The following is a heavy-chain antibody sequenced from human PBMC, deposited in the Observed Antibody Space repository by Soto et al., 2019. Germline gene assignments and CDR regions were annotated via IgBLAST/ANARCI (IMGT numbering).Heavy chain of an antibody. V-gene: IGHV3-23*01. J-gene: IGHJ4*02. CDR3: AKDRYVFVGTCYPEPIVY. D-gene: IGHD2-15*01. CDR2: ISGSGGRT. Sequence: HPGGSLRLSCAASGFTFSSYAMSWVRQAPGKGLEWVSGISGSGGRTYYADSVKGRFTISRDNSKNTLYLQMNSLRAEDTAVYFCAKDRYVFVGTCYPEPIVYWGPGILVTVFS. CDR1: GFTFSSYA.